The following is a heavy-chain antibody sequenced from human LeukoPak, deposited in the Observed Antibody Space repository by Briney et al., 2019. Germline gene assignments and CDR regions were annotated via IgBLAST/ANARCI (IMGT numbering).Heavy chain of an antibody. Sequence: GGSLRLSCAASGFTFSSYEMNWVRQAPGKGLEWVSYISSSGSTIYYADSVKGRFTISRDNAKNSLYLQMNSLRAEDTAVYYCARGPYGSGSYYVSSLGYWGQRTLVTVSS. V-gene: IGHV3-48*03. CDR2: ISSSGSTI. D-gene: IGHD3-10*01. CDR3: ARGPYGSGSYYVSSLGY. CDR1: GFTFSSYE. J-gene: IGHJ4*02.